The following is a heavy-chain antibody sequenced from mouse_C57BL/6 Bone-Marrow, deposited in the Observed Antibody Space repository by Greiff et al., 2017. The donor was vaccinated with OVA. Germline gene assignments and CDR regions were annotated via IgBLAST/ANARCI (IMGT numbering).Heavy chain of an antibody. CDR2: IYPRSGNT. CDR3: ARRRGYYYGSSFFDY. J-gene: IGHJ2*01. V-gene: IGHV1-81*01. CDR1: GYTFTSYG. Sequence: VQLQQSGAELARPGASVKLSCKASGYTFTSYGISWVKQRTGQGLEWIGEIYPRSGNTYYNEKFKGKATLTVDTSSSTAYMQLSSLTSEDSAVYCCARRRGYYYGSSFFDYWGQGTTLTVSS. D-gene: IGHD1-1*01.